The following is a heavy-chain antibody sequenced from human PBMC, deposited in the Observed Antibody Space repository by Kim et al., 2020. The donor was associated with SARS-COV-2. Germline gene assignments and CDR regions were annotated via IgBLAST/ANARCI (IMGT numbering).Heavy chain of an antibody. Sequence: SVKVSCKASGGTFSSYAISWVRQAPGQGLEWMGGIIPIFGTANYAQKFQGRVTITADESTSTAYMELSSLRSEDTAVYYCASLSGSYWYFDYWGQGTLVTVSS. D-gene: IGHD1-26*01. J-gene: IGHJ4*02. CDR1: GGTFSSYA. CDR2: IIPIFGTA. V-gene: IGHV1-69*13. CDR3: ASLSGSYWYFDY.